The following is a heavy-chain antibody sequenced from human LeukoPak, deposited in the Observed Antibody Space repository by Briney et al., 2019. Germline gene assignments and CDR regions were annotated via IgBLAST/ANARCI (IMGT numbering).Heavy chain of an antibody. V-gene: IGHV3-30*04. D-gene: IGHD1-7*01. Sequence: GRSLRLSCAASRFTFSSHAMHWVRQAPGKGLEWVADISYDGSSKYYADSVKGRFTISRDNSKNTLYLQMNSLRADDTAVYSCARGPLELLYFDYWGQGTLVTVSS. CDR2: ISYDGSSK. CDR1: RFTFSSHA. CDR3: ARGPLELLYFDY. J-gene: IGHJ4*02.